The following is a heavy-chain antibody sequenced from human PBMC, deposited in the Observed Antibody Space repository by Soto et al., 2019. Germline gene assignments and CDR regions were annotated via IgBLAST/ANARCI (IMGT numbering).Heavy chain of an antibody. CDR3: AKCVAGSSSWYGMDV. V-gene: IGHV3-23*01. CDR2: ISGSGGST. J-gene: IGHJ6*02. D-gene: IGHD6-13*01. CDR1: GFTFSSYA. Sequence: GGSLRLSCAASGFTFSSYAMSWVRQAPGKGLEWVSAISGSGGSTYYADSVKGRFTISRDNSKNTLYLQMNSLRAEDTAVYYCAKCVAGSSSWYGMDVWGQGTTVTVSS.